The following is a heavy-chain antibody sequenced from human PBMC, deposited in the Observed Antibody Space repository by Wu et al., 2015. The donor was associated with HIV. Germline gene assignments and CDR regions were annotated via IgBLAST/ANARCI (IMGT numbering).Heavy chain of an antibody. CDR1: GYTFTSYD. CDR3: ARAVRGAAWVTYYYMDV. V-gene: IGHV1-8*03. Sequence: QVQLVQSEAEVKKPGASVKVSCKASGYTFTSYDINWVRQATGQGLEWMGWMNPNSGNTGYAQKFQGRVTITRNTSISTAYMELSSLRSEDTAVYYCARAVRGAAWVTYYYMDVWGKGTTVTVSS. D-gene: IGHD3-10*01. J-gene: IGHJ6*03. CDR2: MNPNSGNT.